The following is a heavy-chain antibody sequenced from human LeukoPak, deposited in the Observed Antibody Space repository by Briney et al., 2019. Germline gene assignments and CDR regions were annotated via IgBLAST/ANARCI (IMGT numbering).Heavy chain of an antibody. V-gene: IGHV4-38-2*02. D-gene: IGHD3-16*01. J-gene: IGHJ4*02. CDR3: ASLRGGTPSY. CDR1: GYSISSGYY. CDR2: IYHSDSGIT. Sequence: PETLYLTCTVSGYSISSGYYWGWIRQPPGKGLEWIVSIYHSDSGITYYNPSLKSRVTTSIYTSKNQFSLNLSSVTAADTAVYYCASLRGGTPSYWGQGTPATVSS.